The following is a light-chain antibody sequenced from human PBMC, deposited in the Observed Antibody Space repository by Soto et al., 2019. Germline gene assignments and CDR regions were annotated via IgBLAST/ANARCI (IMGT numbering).Light chain of an antibody. J-gene: IGLJ1*01. V-gene: IGLV8-61*01. Sequence: QAVVTQESSFSVSPGGTVTLTCGLISGSVSTANNPNWYQQTPGQAPRTLIYSTSTRSSGFPDRFSGSILGNKAALTITGAEADDESDYNCALFMGNGISVFGTGTKLTVL. CDR1: SGSVSTANN. CDR2: STS. CDR3: ALFMGNGISV.